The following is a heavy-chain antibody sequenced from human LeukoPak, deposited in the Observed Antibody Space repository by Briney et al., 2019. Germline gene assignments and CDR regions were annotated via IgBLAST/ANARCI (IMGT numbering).Heavy chain of an antibody. J-gene: IGHJ6*02. V-gene: IGHV4-31*03. CDR1: GGSISSGGYY. CDR2: IYYSGST. CDR3: ARGHYYDSSGPYSRYYYYGMDV. Sequence: SQTLSLTCTVSGGSISSGGYYWSWIRQHPGKGLEWIGYIYYSGSTYYNPSLKSRVTISVDTSKNQFSLKLSSVTAADTAVYYCARGHYYDSSGPYSRYYYYGMDVWGQGTTVTVSS. D-gene: IGHD3-22*01.